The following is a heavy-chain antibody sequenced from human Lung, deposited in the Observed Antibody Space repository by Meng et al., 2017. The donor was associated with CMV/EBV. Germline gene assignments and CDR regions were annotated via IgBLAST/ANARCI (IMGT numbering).Heavy chain of an antibody. CDR1: GGSISSGDYY. CDR2: IYYTGST. D-gene: IGHD2-15*01. V-gene: IGHV4-30-4*01. Sequence: QGQLQESGPGLVKPSQTLSLTCTVSGGSISSGDYYWSWIRRPPGKGLEWIGYIYYTGSTYYNPSLKSRVIISVDTSKNQFSLKLNSVTAADTAVYYCARVGGCSGGGCYHRLFDYWGQGTLVTVSS. J-gene: IGHJ4*02. CDR3: ARVGGCSGGGCYHRLFDY.